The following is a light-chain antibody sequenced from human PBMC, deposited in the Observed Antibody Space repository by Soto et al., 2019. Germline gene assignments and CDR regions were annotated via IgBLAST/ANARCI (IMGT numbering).Light chain of an antibody. J-gene: IGKJ1*01. CDR2: GAS. CDR3: QQHDSSPWT. V-gene: IGKV3-20*01. CDR1: QSVSSSY. Sequence: ESVLTQSPGTLSLSPGERATLSCRASQSVSSSYLVWYQQKPGQAPRLLIYGASSRATGIPDRFSGSGSGTDFTLTISRLEPEDFAVYYCQQHDSSPWTFGHGTKVEIK.